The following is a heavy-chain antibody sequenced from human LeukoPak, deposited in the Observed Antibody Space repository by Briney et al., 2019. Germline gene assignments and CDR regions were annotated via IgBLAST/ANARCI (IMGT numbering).Heavy chain of an antibody. Sequence: PGRSLRLSCAASGFTFSSYGMHWVRQAPGKGLEWVAVISYDGSNKYYADSVKGRITISRDNSKNTLYLQMNSLRAEDTAVYNCAKDLGYCSSTTCYFDYWGQGTLVTVSS. D-gene: IGHD2-2*01. V-gene: IGHV3-30*18. J-gene: IGHJ4*02. CDR3: AKDLGYCSSTTCYFDY. CDR1: GFTFSSYG. CDR2: ISYDGSNK.